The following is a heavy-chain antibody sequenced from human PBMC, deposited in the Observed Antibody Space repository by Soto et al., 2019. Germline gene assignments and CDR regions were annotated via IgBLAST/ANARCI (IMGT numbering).Heavy chain of an antibody. CDR3: AKDRGYSYGWDYFDY. CDR2: ISGSGGST. J-gene: IGHJ4*02. Sequence: PGGSLRVSCAASGLTFSSYAMSWVRQAPGKGLEWVSAISGSGGSTYYADSVKGRFTISRDNSKNTLYLQMNSLRAEDTAVYYCAKDRGYSYGWDYFDYWGQGTLVTVSS. CDR1: GLTFSSYA. V-gene: IGHV3-23*01. D-gene: IGHD5-18*01.